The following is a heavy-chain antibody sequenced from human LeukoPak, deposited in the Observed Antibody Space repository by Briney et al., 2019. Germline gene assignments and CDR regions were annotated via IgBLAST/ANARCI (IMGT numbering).Heavy chain of an antibody. J-gene: IGHJ4*02. CDR1: GGPVSTDY. CDR3: ARHVPGTGALDY. D-gene: IGHD2-8*02. Sequence: PSETLFLTCAVSGGPVSTDYWSWIRQPPGKGLEWIGYIYYSGTTNYNPSLKSRVTISLDTSKNQFSLKLSSVTAADTAVYYCARHVPGTGALDYWGQGTLVTVSS. V-gene: IGHV4-59*08. CDR2: IYYSGTT.